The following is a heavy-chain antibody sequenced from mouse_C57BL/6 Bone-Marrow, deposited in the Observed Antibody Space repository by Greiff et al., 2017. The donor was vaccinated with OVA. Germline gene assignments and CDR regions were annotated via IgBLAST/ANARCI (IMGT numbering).Heavy chain of an antibody. V-gene: IGHV1-7*01. CDR3: ARGSSSYYSNSYAMDY. D-gene: IGHD2-5*01. J-gene: IGHJ4*01. Sequence: VQLQQSGAELAKPGASVKLSCKASGYTFTSYWMHWVKQRPGQGLEWIGYINPSSGYTKYNQKFKDKATLTADKSSSTAYMQLSSLTYEDSAVYYCARGSSSYYSNSYAMDYWGQGTSVTVSS. CDR1: GYTFTSYW. CDR2: INPSSGYT.